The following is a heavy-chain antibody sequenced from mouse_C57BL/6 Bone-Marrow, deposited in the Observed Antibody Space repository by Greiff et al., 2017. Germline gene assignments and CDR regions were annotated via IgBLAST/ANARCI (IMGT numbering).Heavy chain of an antibody. J-gene: IGHJ4*01. CDR2: IYPSDSET. Sequence: QVQLQQPGAELVRPGSSVKLSCKASGYTFTSYWMDWVKQRPGQGLEWIGNIYPSDSETHYNQKFKDKATLTVDTSSSTAYMQLSSLTSEDSAVYYCAGGLYGMDYWGQGTSVTVSA. D-gene: IGHD1-1*01. CDR3: AGGLYGMDY. V-gene: IGHV1-61*01. CDR1: GYTFTSYW.